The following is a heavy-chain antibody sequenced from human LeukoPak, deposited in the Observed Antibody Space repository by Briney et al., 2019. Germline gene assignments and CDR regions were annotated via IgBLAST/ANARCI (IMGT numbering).Heavy chain of an antibody. CDR2: IYYSGST. V-gene: IGHV4-59*01. J-gene: IGHJ6*03. Sequence: SETLSLTCTVSGGSISSYYWSWIRQPPGKGLEWIGYIYYSGSTNHNPSLKSRVTISVDTSKNQFSLKLSSVTAADTAVYYCASLIPMDVWGKGTTVTVSS. CDR3: ASLIPMDV. D-gene: IGHD2-21*01. CDR1: GGSISSYY.